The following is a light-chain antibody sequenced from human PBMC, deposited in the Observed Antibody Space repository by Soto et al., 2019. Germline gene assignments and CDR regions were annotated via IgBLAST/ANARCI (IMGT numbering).Light chain of an antibody. J-gene: IGLJ3*02. V-gene: IGLV4-69*01. CDR2: VNSDGSH. Sequence: QPVLTQSPSASASLGASVKLTCTLSSGHSSNVIAWHQQQPERGPRYLMKVNSDGSHIKGDGIPDRFSGSRSGTERYLTISSLQSEDEADYYCQTWSASVRVFGGGTKLTVL. CDR3: QTWSASVRV. CDR1: SGHSSNV.